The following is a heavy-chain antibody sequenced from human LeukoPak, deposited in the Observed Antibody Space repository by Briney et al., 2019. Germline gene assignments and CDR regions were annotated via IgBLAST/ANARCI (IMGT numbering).Heavy chain of an antibody. Sequence: SETLSLTCTVSGGSISSYYWSWIRQPPGKGLEWIGYIYYSGGTNYNPSLKSRVTTSVDTSKNQFSLKLSSVTAADTAVYYCARVGRIANFDYWGQGTLVTVSS. CDR1: GGSISSYY. CDR2: IYYSGGT. CDR3: ARVGRIANFDY. D-gene: IGHD6-13*01. V-gene: IGHV4-59*12. J-gene: IGHJ4*02.